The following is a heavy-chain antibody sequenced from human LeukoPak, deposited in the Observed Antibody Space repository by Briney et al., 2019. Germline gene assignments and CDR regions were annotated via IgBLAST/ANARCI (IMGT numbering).Heavy chain of an antibody. J-gene: IGHJ4*02. D-gene: IGHD5-12*01. CDR3: ARYSGYEQVFDY. Sequence: PGRSLRLSHAASGFTFSSYSMNSVRQAPGKGLESVSSISSSSYIYYADSVKGRFTITRDNAQNSLYLQMKSMRAEDTAVYYCARYSGYEQVFDYWGQGTLVSVSS. CDR2: ISSSSYI. V-gene: IGHV3-21*01. CDR1: GFTFSSYS.